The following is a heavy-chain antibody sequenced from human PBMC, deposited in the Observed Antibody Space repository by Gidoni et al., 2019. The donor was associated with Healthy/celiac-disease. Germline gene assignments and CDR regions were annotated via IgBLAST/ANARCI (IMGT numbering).Heavy chain of an antibody. Sequence: QVQLQESGPGLVQPAQTLSLTCTVSCVSISGGGYYWSWIRQHPGKGLAWRGYICYSGSTDYNPSLKSRVTISADTSKNQFSLKLSSVTAADTAVYYCVRDHYGDYGGDWFDPWGQGTLVTVSS. V-gene: IGHV4-31*03. D-gene: IGHD4-17*01. CDR3: VRDHYGDYGGDWFDP. CDR1: CVSISGGGYY. CDR2: ICYSGST. J-gene: IGHJ5*02.